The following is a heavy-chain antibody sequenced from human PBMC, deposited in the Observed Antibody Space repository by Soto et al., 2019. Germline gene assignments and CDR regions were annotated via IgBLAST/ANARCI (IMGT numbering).Heavy chain of an antibody. D-gene: IGHD2-15*01. CDR2: IYHSGST. V-gene: IGHV4-4*02. Sequence: QVQVQESGPGLVKPSGTLSLTCAVSDGSISTDNWWTWVRQPPGKGLEWIGEIYHSGSTNYNPSHKRRVTISEDNSQNQLSLKLTPMSAADTAVYYCARGTGDCSGGSCYNYFDLWGQGTLVTVSS. CDR1: DGSISTDNW. J-gene: IGHJ5*02. CDR3: ARGTGDCSGGSCYNYFDL.